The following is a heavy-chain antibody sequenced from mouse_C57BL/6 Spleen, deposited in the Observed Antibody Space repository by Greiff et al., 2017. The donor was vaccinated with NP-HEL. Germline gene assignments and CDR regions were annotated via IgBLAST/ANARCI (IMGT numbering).Heavy chain of an antibody. J-gene: IGHJ2*01. D-gene: IGHD2-3*01. Sequence: EVQLQQSGPELVKPGASVKISCKASGYSFTGYYMNWVKQSPEKSLEWIGEINPSTGGTTYNQKFKAKATLTVDKSSSTAYMQLKSLTSEDSAVYYCAIDDGVDYWGQGTTLTVSS. CDR1: GYSFTGYY. CDR2: INPSTGGT. V-gene: IGHV1-42*01. CDR3: AIDDGVDY.